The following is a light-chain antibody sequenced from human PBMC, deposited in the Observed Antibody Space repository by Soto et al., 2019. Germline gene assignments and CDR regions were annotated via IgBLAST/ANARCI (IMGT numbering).Light chain of an antibody. J-gene: IGLJ1*01. V-gene: IGLV1-44*01. CDR1: SSNIGSYT. CDR3: ATWDDSLTGFV. CDR2: NNN. Sequence: QSVLTQPPSASGTPGQRVTISCSGSSSNIGSYTVNWYQQLPGMAPKHLIYNNNQRPSGIPDRFSGSKSGTSASLAISGLQSEDEADYHCATWDDSLTGFVFGTGTKLTVL.